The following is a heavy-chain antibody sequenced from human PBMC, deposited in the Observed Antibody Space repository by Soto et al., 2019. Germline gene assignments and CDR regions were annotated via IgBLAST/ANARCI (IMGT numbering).Heavy chain of an antibody. CDR2: INHSGST. D-gene: IGHD5-18*01. CDR1: GGSFSGYY. V-gene: IGHV4-34*01. Sequence: SETLSLTCAVYGGSFSGYYWSWIRQPPGKGLEWIGEINHSGSTNYNPSLKSRVTISVDTSKNQFSLKLSSVTAADTAVYYCARVVDTAMVTFDYWGQGTLVTVSS. J-gene: IGHJ4*02. CDR3: ARVVDTAMVTFDY.